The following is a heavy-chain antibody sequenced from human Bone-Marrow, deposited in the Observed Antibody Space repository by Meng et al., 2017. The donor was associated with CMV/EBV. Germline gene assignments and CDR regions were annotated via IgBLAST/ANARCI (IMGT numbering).Heavy chain of an antibody. J-gene: IGHJ3*02. Sequence: GESLKISCAASGFTFSSYWMSWVRQAPGKGLEWVADINQDGSEKYYVDSVKGRFTISRDNAKNSLYVQMNTLRAGDTAVYYCARDLDYGGNRAMGAFDIWGQGTRVTVSS. D-gene: IGHD4-23*01. CDR3: ARDLDYGGNRAMGAFDI. CDR1: GFTFSSYW. V-gene: IGHV3-7*01. CDR2: INQDGSEK.